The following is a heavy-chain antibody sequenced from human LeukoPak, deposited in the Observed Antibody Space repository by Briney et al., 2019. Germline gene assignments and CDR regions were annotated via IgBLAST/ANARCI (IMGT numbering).Heavy chain of an antibody. Sequence: EASVKVSCKASGYTFTGYYMHWVRQAPGPGLEWMGWIDPNTGDTNYAQKFQGRVTMTRDTSITTVYMEISRLTSDDTALFYCAVAPGDYWGQGTLVTVSS. CDR2: IDPNTGDT. J-gene: IGHJ4*02. V-gene: IGHV1-2*02. CDR3: AVAPGDY. D-gene: IGHD2-21*01. CDR1: GYTFTGYY.